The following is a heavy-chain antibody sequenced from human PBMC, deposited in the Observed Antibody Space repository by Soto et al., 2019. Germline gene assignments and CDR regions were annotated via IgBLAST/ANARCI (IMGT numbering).Heavy chain of an antibody. CDR1: GFSLSNAGLG. D-gene: IGHD6-13*01. CDR3: ASTYSTSWYWFDP. Sequence: QVTVKESGPVLVKPTETLTLTCTVSGFSLSNAGLGVSWIRQPPGKALEWLAHIFSNDEKSSSTSLKSRLTISKDTSKSQVVLTMTHMDPVDTATYYCASTYSTSWYWFDPWGQGTLVTVSS. J-gene: IGHJ5*02. CDR2: IFSNDEK. V-gene: IGHV2-26*04.